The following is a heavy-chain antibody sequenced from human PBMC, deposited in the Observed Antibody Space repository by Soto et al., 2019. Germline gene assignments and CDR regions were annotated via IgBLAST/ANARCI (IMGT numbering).Heavy chain of an antibody. J-gene: IGHJ6*02. CDR1: GYTFTSYD. CDR3: ARVVVAGYCISTSCPPYGMDV. V-gene: IGHV1-8*01. Sequence: ASVKVSCKASGYTFTSYDINWVRQATGQGLEWMGWMNPNSGNTGYAQKFQGRVTMTRNTSISTAYMELSSLRSEDTAVYYCARVVVAGYCISTSCPPYGMDVWGQGTTVTVSS. D-gene: IGHD2-2*01. CDR2: MNPNSGNT.